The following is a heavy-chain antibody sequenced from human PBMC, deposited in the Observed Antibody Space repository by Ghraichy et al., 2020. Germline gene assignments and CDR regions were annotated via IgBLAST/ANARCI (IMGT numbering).Heavy chain of an antibody. CDR3: SRDVGSSGWNWFDP. J-gene: IGHJ5*02. CDR1: GGSISSYY. Sequence: SETLSLTCTVSGGSISSYYWSWIRQPPGKGLEWIGYIYNSGSTNYNPSLKSRVTISVDTSKNQFSLKLRSVTAADTAWYYCSRDVGSSGWNWFDPWGQGTLVTVSS. V-gene: IGHV4-59*01. D-gene: IGHD6-19*01. CDR2: IYNSGST.